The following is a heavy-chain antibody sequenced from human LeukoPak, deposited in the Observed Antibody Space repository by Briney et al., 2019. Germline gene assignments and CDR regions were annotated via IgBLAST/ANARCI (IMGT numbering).Heavy chain of an antibody. D-gene: IGHD2-21*02. CDR3: ARQSTALYYFDY. CDR2: IYYSGTT. Sequence: SETLSLTCTVSGGSISSSRYSWGWIRQPPGKGLEWIESIYYSGTTYFNPSLKSRVTISVDTSKNQFSLRLSSVTAADTAVYYCARQSTALYYFDYWGQGTLVTVSS. V-gene: IGHV4-39*01. J-gene: IGHJ4*02. CDR1: GGSISSSRYS.